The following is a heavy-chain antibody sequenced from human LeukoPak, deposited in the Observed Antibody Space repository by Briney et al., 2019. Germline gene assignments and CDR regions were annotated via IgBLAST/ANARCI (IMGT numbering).Heavy chain of an antibody. V-gene: IGHV1-18*01. CDR2: TSAYNANT. Sequence: ASVKLSSKASGYTLTRYGISWVRQAPGQGLECMGWTSAYNANTNYAQKLQVRVTMTTDTSTRTAYMELGSLRSDDTDLYYCARHYFYDSNGYYYDYWGQGTLVTVSS. J-gene: IGHJ4*02. CDR3: ARHYFYDSNGYYYDY. CDR1: GYTLTRYG. D-gene: IGHD3-22*01.